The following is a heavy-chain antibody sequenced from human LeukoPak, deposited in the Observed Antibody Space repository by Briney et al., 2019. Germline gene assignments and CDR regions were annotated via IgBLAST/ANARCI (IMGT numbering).Heavy chain of an antibody. V-gene: IGHV3-23*01. J-gene: IGHJ4*02. CDR3: AKGRGLIIPLDY. D-gene: IGHD3-10*01. CDR1: GFTFSSYV. Sequence: GGSLRLSCAASGFTFSSYVMSWVRQAPGKGQEWVSGISGSGDTTYYADSVKGRFTISRDNSKNTLYLQMNSLRAEDTAVYYCAKGRGLIIPLDYWGQGTLVTVS. CDR2: ISGSGDTT.